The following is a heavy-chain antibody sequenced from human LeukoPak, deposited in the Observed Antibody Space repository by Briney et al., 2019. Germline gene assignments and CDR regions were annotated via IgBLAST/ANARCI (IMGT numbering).Heavy chain of an antibody. CDR3: ARDEITLTSGYYGMDV. CDR1: GGTFSSYA. CDR2: IIPILGIA. D-gene: IGHD2/OR15-2a*01. J-gene: IGHJ6*02. Sequence: GASVKVFCKASGGTFSSYAISWVRQAPGQGLEWMGRIIPILGIANYAQKFQGRVTITADKSTSTAYMELSSLRSEDTAVYYCARDEITLTSGYYGMDVWGQGTTVTVSS. V-gene: IGHV1-69*04.